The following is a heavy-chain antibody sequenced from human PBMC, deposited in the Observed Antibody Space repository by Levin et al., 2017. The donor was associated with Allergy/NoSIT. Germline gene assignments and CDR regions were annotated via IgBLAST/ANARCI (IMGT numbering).Heavy chain of an antibody. CDR1: GYTFTSYG. CDR3: ARTYCSGGSCYPQGAGIIP. J-gene: IGHJ5*02. V-gene: IGHV1-18*01. Sequence: ASVKVSCKASGYTFTSYGISWVRQAPGQGLEWMGWISAYNGNTNYAQKLQGRVTMTTDTSTSKAYMELRSLRSEDTAVYYCARTYCSGGSCYPQGAGIIPWGQGTLVTVSS. D-gene: IGHD2-15*01. CDR2: ISAYNGNT.